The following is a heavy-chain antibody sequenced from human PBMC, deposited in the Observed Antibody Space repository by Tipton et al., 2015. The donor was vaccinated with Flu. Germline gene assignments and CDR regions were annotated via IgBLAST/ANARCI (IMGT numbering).Heavy chain of an antibody. CDR3: ARDLGVPAYDWYCDL. V-gene: IGHV3-74*01. CDR2: IKSDGRST. CDR1: GFTFSSYY. J-gene: IGHJ2*01. Sequence: SLRLSCAASGFTFSSYYMHWVRHAPGEGLVWVSRIKSDGRSTSYADSVKGRFTISRDIAKDTLYLQMNSLGAEDAAVYYCARDLGVPAYDWYCDLWGRGTLVTVSS. D-gene: IGHD2-2*01.